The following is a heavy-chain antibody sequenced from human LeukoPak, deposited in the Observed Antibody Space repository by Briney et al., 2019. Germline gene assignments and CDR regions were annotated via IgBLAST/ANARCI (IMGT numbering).Heavy chain of an antibody. CDR1: GFIFRNYG. V-gene: IGHV3-23*01. CDR2: ISNAGER. D-gene: IGHD3-9*01. Sequence: GGSLTLSCAASGFIFRNYGVLGVPHAPGKGLEWVAAISNAGERFYADSVKGRFTISRDNPKNTLYLQRNSLRVEDTVIYYCANSFTVIFALTQDWGQGTLVTVSS. CDR3: ANSFTVIFALTQD. J-gene: IGHJ4*02.